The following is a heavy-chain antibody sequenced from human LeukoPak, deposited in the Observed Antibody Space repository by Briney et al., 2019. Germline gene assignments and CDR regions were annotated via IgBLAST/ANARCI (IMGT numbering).Heavy chain of an antibody. CDR1: GYTFTSYD. CDR3: ARAPTWTGYYYYMDV. V-gene: IGHV1-8*03. Sequence: GASVKVSCKASGYTFTSYDINWVRQATGQGLEWMGWMNPNGGNTGYAQKFQGRVTITRNTPISTAYMELSSLRSEDTAVYYCARAPTWTGYYYYMDVWGKGTTVTVSS. D-gene: IGHD3-16*01. J-gene: IGHJ6*03. CDR2: MNPNGGNT.